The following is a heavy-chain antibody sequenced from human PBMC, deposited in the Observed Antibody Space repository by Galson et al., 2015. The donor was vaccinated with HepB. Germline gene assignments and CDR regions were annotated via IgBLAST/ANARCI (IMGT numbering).Heavy chain of an antibody. D-gene: IGHD2-15*01. V-gene: IGHV1-18*01. Sequence: SVKVSCKASGYTFSSYSITWVRQAPGQGLEWVGWISPHSRYTNSAQNFQGRVTMTTDTSTRTAYMELRSLRSDDTAIYYCARGALVVAVGATQNNWFDPWGRGTLVTVSS. CDR3: ARGALVVAVGATQNNWFDP. CDR2: ISPHSRYT. J-gene: IGHJ5*02. CDR1: GYTFSSYS.